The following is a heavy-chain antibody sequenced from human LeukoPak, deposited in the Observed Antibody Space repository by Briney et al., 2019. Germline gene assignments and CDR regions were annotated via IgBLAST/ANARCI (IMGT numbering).Heavy chain of an antibody. D-gene: IGHD6-13*01. V-gene: IGHV4-59*05. CDR1: GFTFSSYSMN. CDR2: IYYSGST. CDR3: ASLPRAAGIDY. J-gene: IGHJ4*02. Sequence: GSLRLSCAASGFTFSSYSMNWVRQAPGKGLEWIGSIYYSGSTYYNPSLKSRVTISVDTSKNQFSLKLSSVTAADTAVYYCASLPRAAGIDYWGQGTLVTVSS.